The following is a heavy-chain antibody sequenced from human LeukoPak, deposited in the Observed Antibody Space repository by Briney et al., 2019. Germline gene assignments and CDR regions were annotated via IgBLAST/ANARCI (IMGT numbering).Heavy chain of an antibody. CDR3: AKGGKWDVTPFDY. CDR1: GFTLTSYS. V-gene: IGHV3-23*01. CDR2: ISGGGGST. Sequence: GGSLRLSCAASGFTLTSYSMNWVRQAPGKGLEWVSTISGGGGSTYYADSVKGRFTISRDNSKNTLYLQVNSLRAEDTAVYYCAKGGKWDVTPFDYWGQGTLVTVFS. D-gene: IGHD1-26*01. J-gene: IGHJ4*02.